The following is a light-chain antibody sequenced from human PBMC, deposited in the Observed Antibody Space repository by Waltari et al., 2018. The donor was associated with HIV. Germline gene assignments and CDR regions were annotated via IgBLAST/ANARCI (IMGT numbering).Light chain of an antibody. Sequence: QSALTQPASVSGSPGQSITISCTGTNSDVGTYNLVSWYQQHPGKAPQLMIYEVTNRPSGVSGRFSCSNTGNTASLTISGLQPEDEADYYCYSYAGREGLLHVFGTGTKVTVL. V-gene: IGLV2-23*02. CDR1: NSDVGTYNL. J-gene: IGLJ1*01. CDR2: EVT. CDR3: YSYAGREGLLHV.